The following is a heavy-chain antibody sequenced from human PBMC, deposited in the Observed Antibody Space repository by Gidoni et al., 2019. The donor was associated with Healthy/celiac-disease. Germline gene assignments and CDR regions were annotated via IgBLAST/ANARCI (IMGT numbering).Heavy chain of an antibody. J-gene: IGHJ3*02. CDR1: GYCFTLYW. D-gene: IGHD3-22*01. V-gene: IGHV5-51*01. CDR3: ARQKGYYGNKDDSDI. Sequence: EVQLVHSGAEVNTPGESLNISCKGSGYCFTLYWIGLVRQMPGKGLECMVIIYPGDSDNRYSPYFQGQVTISADKSISTAYLQWSRLKAADTAMYYWARQKGYYGNKDDSDIWGKGTMVTVSS. CDR2: IYPGDSDN.